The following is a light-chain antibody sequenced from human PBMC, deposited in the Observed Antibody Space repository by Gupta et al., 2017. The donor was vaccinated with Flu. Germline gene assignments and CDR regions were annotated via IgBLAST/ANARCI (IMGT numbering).Light chain of an antibody. CDR3: QQRTNWRT. CDR1: QSVSTY. J-gene: IGKJ1*01. V-gene: IGKV3-11*01. Sequence: SPATLSLSPGERATLSCRASQSVSTYLDWFQQKPGQAPRLLIYDASTRATGIPARFSGSGSGTDFILTISSLQPEDFAVYYCQQRTNWRTFGQGTRVEIK. CDR2: DAS.